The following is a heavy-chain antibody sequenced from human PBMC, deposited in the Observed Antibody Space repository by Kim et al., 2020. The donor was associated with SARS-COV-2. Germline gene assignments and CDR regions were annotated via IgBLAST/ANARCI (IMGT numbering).Heavy chain of an antibody. CDR3: AKDPGSGGSYSHYFDY. D-gene: IGHD3-10*01. CDR1: GFTFSSYA. Sequence: GGSLRLSCAASGFTFSSYAMSWVRQAPGKGLEWVSVISGSGGSTYYADSVKGRFTISRDNSKNTLYLQMNSLRAEDTAIYYCAKDPGSGGSYSHYFDYWGQGTLVTVSS. J-gene: IGHJ4*02. V-gene: IGHV3-23*01. CDR2: ISGSGGST.